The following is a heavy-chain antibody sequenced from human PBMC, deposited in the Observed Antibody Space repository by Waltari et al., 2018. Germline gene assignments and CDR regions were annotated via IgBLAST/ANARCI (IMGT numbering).Heavy chain of an antibody. CDR2: RRDDGGVK. Sequence: EVQLVESGGGLVQPGGSLRLSCATSGFRFSDSWMSWVRQAPGKGLEWLANRRDDGGVKDIVDAVKGRFTVSRDNAENSLFLHMNSLRVEDTAVYYCARENYNGAAGDYWGQGTLVTVSS. CDR3: ARENYNGAAGDY. J-gene: IGHJ4*02. V-gene: IGHV3-7*01. D-gene: IGHD6-13*01. CDR1: GFRFSDSW.